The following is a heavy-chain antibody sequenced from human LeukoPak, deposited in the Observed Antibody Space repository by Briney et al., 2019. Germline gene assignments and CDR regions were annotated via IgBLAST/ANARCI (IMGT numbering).Heavy chain of an antibody. V-gene: IGHV3-23*01. Sequence: PGGSLRLSCAASGFTFSSYAMSWVCQAPGKGLEWVSAIRGSGGSTYYADSVKGRFTISRDNSKNTLYLQMNSLRAEDTAVYYCAKALTGTTSGSEVWGQGTLVTVSS. CDR1: GFTFSSYA. J-gene: IGHJ4*02. CDR3: AKALTGTTSGSEV. D-gene: IGHD1-20*01. CDR2: IRGSGGST.